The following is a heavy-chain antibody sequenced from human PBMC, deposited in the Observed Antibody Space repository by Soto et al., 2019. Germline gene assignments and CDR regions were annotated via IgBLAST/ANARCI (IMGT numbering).Heavy chain of an antibody. V-gene: IGHV1-18*04. Sequence: QVQLVQSGGEVKKPGASVKVSCKASGYTFTSYGFSWVRQAPGQGLEWMGWISSNTGYTNHAQKLQDRVTMTTDTSTGTAYMELMSLRSDDTAVYYCARDLGLHNGYYYGMDVWGQGTTVTVSS. CDR2: ISSNTGYT. CDR3: ARDLGLHNGYYYGMDV. J-gene: IGHJ6*02. CDR1: GYTFTSYG. D-gene: IGHD2-8*01.